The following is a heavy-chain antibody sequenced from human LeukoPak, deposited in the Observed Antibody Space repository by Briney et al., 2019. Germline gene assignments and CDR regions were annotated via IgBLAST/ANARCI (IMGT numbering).Heavy chain of an antibody. D-gene: IGHD3-22*01. J-gene: IGHJ3*02. CDR1: GYTFTSSD. V-gene: IGHV1-8*03. CDR3: ARSRVPDSDNAFDI. Sequence: GASVKVSCKASGYTFTSSDINWVRQATGQGLEWMGWMNPNSGNTGYAQKFQGRVTITRNTSISTAYMELSSLRSDDTAVYYCARSRVPDSDNAFDIWGQGTMVTVSS. CDR2: MNPNSGNT.